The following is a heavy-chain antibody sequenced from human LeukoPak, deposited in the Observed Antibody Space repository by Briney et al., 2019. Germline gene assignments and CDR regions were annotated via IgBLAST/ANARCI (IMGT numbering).Heavy chain of an antibody. J-gene: IGHJ4*02. Sequence: PGGSLRLSRAASLFSFSDDYMSWIRQAPGKGLEWGSYISSSNSYTNYADSVKGRFTISRDNAKNSLYLQMNSLRAEDTAVYYCARSGQSGYEYFEYWGQGTLVTVSS. CDR2: ISSSNSYT. D-gene: IGHD5-12*01. CDR1: LFSFSDDY. CDR3: ARSGQSGYEYFEY. V-gene: IGHV3-11*03.